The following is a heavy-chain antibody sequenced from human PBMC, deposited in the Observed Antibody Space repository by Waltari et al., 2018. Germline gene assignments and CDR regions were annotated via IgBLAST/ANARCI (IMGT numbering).Heavy chain of an antibody. J-gene: IGHJ4*02. D-gene: IGHD2-2*01. CDR3: ARGSTGYVRVWDS. CDR1: GFNFAAYW. Sequence: EVQLMESGGGLVQPGGSLRLSCAASGFNFAAYWMTWVRLAPGKGLEWGAKIKYDGRATDHADSVNGRFAISRDNAHNSLYLQMNSVIADDTAIYFCARGSTGYVRVWDSWGQGTMVTVSS. V-gene: IGHV3-7*03. CDR2: IKYDGRAT.